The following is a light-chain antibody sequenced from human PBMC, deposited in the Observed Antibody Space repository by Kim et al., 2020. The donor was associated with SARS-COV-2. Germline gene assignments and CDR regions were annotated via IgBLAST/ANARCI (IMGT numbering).Light chain of an antibody. J-gene: IGKJ4*01. CDR1: QTLLYRSNNKNY. CDR2: WAS. V-gene: IGKV4-1*01. Sequence: DIVMTQSPDSLAVSLGERATINCKSSQTLLYRSNNKNYLAWYQQKPGQPPKLLIYWASTRQSRVPDRFSGSGSGTDFTLTISSLQAEDVAVYYCQQYYSSPLTFGGGTKVDIK. CDR3: QQYYSSPLT.